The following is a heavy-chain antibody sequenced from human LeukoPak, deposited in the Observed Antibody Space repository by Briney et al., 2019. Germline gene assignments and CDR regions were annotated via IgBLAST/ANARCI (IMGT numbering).Heavy chain of an antibody. CDR3: FKFAAGPDPYYP. D-gene: IGHD6-25*01. V-gene: IGHV1-24*01. CDR2: FDPEEGET. CDR1: GYTLTELS. J-gene: IGHJ5*02. Sequence: GSVKVSCKVSGYTLTELSMHWVRQAPGKGLEWMGGFDPEEGETIYAQKFQGRVTMTEDTSTDTAYMELNNLKSEDTAIYYCFKFAAGPDPYYPWGQGTLVTVS.